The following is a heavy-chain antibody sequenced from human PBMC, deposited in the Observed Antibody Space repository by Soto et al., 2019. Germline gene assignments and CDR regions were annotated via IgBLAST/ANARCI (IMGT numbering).Heavy chain of an antibody. CDR3: ASLTRGVYDSGRLWEKFDY. CDR2: IYWDDDK. V-gene: IGHV2-5*02. J-gene: IGHJ4*02. CDR1: GFSLSSIGMG. Sequence: QITVKESGLTLVEPTETLTLTCTFSGFSLSSIGMGVGWIRQPPGKALEWLALIYWDDDKRYSPSLSSRLTITTDPSKNEVDLTMTNLDPVDTATYYCASLTRGVYDSGRLWEKFDYWGQGTLVTVSS. D-gene: IGHD5-12*01.